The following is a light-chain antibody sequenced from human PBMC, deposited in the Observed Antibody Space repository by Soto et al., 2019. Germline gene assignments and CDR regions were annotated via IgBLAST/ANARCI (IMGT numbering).Light chain of an antibody. V-gene: IGLV6-57*04. J-gene: IGLJ2*01. CDR2: EDN. Sequence: NFMLTQPHSVSESPGKTVTISCTRSSGGIASNYVQWYQQRPGSAPTTVIYEDNQRPSGVPDRFSGSIDSSSNSASLTISGLKTEDEADYYCQSYDSGNVVFGGGTKLTVL. CDR3: QSYDSGNVV. CDR1: SGGIASNY.